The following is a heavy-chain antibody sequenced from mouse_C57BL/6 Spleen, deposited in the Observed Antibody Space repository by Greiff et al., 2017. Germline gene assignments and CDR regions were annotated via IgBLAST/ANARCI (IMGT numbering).Heavy chain of an antibody. CDR1: GYTFTGYE. Sequence: QVQLQQSGSELVRPGASVTLSCKASGYTFTGYEMHWVKQTPVHGLEWIGAIAPDTGGTAYNQKFKGKAILTADKSSSTAYIELRSLTSADSAVYYCTRDYGSSLYAMDYWGQGTSVTVSS. CDR3: TRDYGSSLYAMDY. V-gene: IGHV1-15*01. CDR2: IAPDTGGT. D-gene: IGHD1-1*01. J-gene: IGHJ4*01.